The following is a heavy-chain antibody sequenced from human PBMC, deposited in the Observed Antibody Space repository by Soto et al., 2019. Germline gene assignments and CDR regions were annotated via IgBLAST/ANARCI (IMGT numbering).Heavy chain of an antibody. CDR1: GYMFTSYA. J-gene: IGHJ3*02. CDR2: INAGYGNT. CDR3: GRDRWNYPDAFDI. D-gene: IGHD1-7*01. V-gene: IGHV1-3*01. Sequence: QAQLVQSGAEVKKPGASVKVSCKASGYMFTSYAMHWVRQAPGRRLEWMGWINAGYGNTKFSQNFQGRVTINRDTAASTVYMEVSSLRSEDTAVYYCGRDRWNYPDAFDIWGQGTMVTVSS.